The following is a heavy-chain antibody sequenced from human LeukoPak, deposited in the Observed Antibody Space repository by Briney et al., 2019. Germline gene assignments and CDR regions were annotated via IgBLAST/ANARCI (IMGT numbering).Heavy chain of an antibody. CDR1: GGTFSSYA. D-gene: IGHD3-3*01. J-gene: IGHJ6*02. CDR3: AGVKRFGVVIILDPYYYYGMDV. Sequence: GASVKVSCKASGGTFSSYAISWVRQAPGQGLEWMGRIIPILGIANYAQKFQGRVTITADKSTSTAYMELSSLRSEDTAVYYCAGVKRFGVVIILDPYYYYGMDVWGQGTTVTVSS. V-gene: IGHV1-69*04. CDR2: IIPILGIA.